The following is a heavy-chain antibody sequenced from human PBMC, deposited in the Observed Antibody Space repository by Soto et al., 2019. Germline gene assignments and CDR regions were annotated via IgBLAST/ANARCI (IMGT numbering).Heavy chain of an antibody. CDR1: GGSISSYY. J-gene: IGHJ4*02. CDR3: EAAPRY. V-gene: IGHV4-59*01. CDR2: LIGRENT. D-gene: IGHD2-15*01. Sequence: XXTLSLTCAVSGGSISSYYWSWIRQSPETGXEWIGXLIGRENTTYXXSLQSRVXXSADKSKNQISLRMTSVTAADTAVYYCEAAPRYWGQGTLVTVSS.